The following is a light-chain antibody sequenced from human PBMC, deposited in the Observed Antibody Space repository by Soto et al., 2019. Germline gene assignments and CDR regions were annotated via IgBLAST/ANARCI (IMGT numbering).Light chain of an antibody. CDR1: YSDVGLYDY. Sequence: QSALTQPRSVSGSPGQSVTISCTGTYSDVGLYDYLSWYQQHPGKAPKLIISDVTKRPSGVPDRFSGSKSGNTAFLTISGLQAEDEADYYCCSYAGTYTYVFGSGTKLTVL. V-gene: IGLV2-11*01. CDR3: CSYAGTYTYV. CDR2: DVT. J-gene: IGLJ1*01.